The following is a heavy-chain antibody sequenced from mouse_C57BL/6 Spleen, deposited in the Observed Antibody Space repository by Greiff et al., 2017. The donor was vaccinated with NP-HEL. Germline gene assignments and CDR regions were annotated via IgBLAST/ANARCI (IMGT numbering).Heavy chain of an antibody. Sequence: EVKLQESGEGLVKPGGSLKLSCAASGFTFSSYAMSWVRQTPEKRLEWVAYISSGGDYIYYADTVKGRFTISRDNARNTLYLQMSSLKSEDTAMYYCTRENGYGNFDYWGQGTTLTVSS. D-gene: IGHD2-1*01. J-gene: IGHJ2*01. CDR3: TRENGYGNFDY. CDR1: GFTFSSYA. CDR2: ISSGGDYI. V-gene: IGHV5-9-1*02.